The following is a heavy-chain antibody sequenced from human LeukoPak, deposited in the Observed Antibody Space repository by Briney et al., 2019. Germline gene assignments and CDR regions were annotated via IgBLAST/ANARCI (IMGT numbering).Heavy chain of an antibody. CDR2: INPGGGST. V-gene: IGHV1-46*01. J-gene: IGHJ5*02. CDR1: GYSFTSYY. Sequence: ASVKVSCRAPGYSFTSYYIHWVRQAPGQGLESMGIINPGGGSTSYAQKFQDRVTMTRDTSTSTVYMELNSLRSEDTAVYYCAKDLRWDHPGLDPWGQGTLVIVSS. CDR3: AKDLRWDHPGLDP. D-gene: IGHD4-23*01.